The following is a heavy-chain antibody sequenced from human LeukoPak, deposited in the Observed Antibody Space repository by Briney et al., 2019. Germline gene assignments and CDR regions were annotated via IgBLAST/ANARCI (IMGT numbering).Heavy chain of an antibody. CDR2: IRYDGSNK. D-gene: IGHD2-2*01. CDR3: ARIVVVPAAHRVIDY. Sequence: GGSLRLSCAASGFTFSSNGMHWVRQAPGKGLEWVAFIRYDGSNKYYADSVKGRFTISRDNSKNTLYLQMNSLRAEDTAVYYCARIVVVPAAHRVIDYWGQGTLVTVSS. V-gene: IGHV3-30*02. J-gene: IGHJ4*02. CDR1: GFTFSSNG.